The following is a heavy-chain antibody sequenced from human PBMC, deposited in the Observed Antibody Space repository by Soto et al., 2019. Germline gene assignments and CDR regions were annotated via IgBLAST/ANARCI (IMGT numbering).Heavy chain of an antibody. CDR1: GYTFTSYA. V-gene: IGHV1-3*01. J-gene: IGHJ3*02. Sequence: ASVKVSCKASGYTFTSYAMHWVRQAPGQRLEWMGWINAGNGNTKYSQKFQGRVTITRDTSASTAYMELSSLRSEDTAVYYCARVQYCSSNSCSLAFDIWGQGTMVTVSS. CDR3: ARVQYCSSNSCSLAFDI. D-gene: IGHD2-2*01. CDR2: INAGNGNT.